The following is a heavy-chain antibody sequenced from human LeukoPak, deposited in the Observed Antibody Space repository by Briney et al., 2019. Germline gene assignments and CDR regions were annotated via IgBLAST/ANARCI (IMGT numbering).Heavy chain of an antibody. CDR1: GFTFSSYS. CDR3: ARERITIFGVVIEPLDGMDV. CDR2: ISSSSSYI. V-gene: IGHV3-21*01. J-gene: IGHJ6*02. D-gene: IGHD3-3*01. Sequence: GGSLRLSCAASGFTFSSYSMNWARQAPGKGLEWVSSISSSSSYIYYADSVKGRFTISRDHAKNSLYLQMNSLRAEDTAVYYCARERITIFGVVIEPLDGMDVWGQGTTVTVS.